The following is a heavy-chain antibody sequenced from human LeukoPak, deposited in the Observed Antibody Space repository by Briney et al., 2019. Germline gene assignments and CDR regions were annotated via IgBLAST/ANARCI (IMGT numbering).Heavy chain of an antibody. CDR1: GFTFSSYS. CDR2: ISSSSSYI. J-gene: IGHJ4*02. Sequence: GGSLRLSCAASGFTFSSYSMNWVRQAPGMGLEWVSSISSSSSYIYYADSVKGRFTISRDNAKNSLYLQMNSLRAEDTAVYYCAGSTLWFGEYFFDYWGQGTLVTVSS. CDR3: AGSTLWFGEYFFDY. V-gene: IGHV3-21*01. D-gene: IGHD3-10*01.